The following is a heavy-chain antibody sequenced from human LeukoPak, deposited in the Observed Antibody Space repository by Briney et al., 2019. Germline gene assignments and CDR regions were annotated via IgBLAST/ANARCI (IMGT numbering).Heavy chain of an antibody. CDR1: GGSISSSNW. V-gene: IGHV4-4*02. D-gene: IGHD2-8*01. CDR3: ARERYCTNGVCPGDAFDI. J-gene: IGHJ3*02. CDR2: IYHSGST. Sequence: SETLSLTCAVSGGSISSSNWWNWVRQPPGKGLEWIGQIYHSGSTNYNPSLKTRVTISVDMSKNQFSLKLSSVTAADTAVYYCARERYCTNGVCPGDAFDIWGQGTMVTVSS.